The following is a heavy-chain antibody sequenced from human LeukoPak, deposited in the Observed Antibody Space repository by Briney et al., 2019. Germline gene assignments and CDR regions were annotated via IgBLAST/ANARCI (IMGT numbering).Heavy chain of an antibody. CDR2: IYYSGST. D-gene: IGHD5-12*01. CDR1: GGSISSSSYY. Sequence: KSSETLSLTCTVSGGSISSSSYYWGWIRQPPGKGLEWIGSIYYSGSTYYNPSLKSRVTISVDTSKNQFSLKLSSVTAADTAVYYCARDPPPYSGYDGGAFDIWGQGTMVTVSS. V-gene: IGHV4-39*07. CDR3: ARDPPPYSGYDGGAFDI. J-gene: IGHJ3*02.